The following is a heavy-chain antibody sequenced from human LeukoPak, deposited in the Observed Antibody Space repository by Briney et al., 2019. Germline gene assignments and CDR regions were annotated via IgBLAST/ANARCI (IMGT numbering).Heavy chain of an antibody. J-gene: IGHJ6*03. CDR2: INHSGST. CDR3: ARHSNFGSFYYYYMDV. D-gene: IGHD1-26*01. Sequence: PSETLSLTCAVYGGSFSGYYWSWIRQPPGKGLEWIGEINHSGSTNYNPSLKSRVTISVDTSKNQFSLKLSSVTAADTAVYYCARHSNFGSFYYYYMDVWGKGTTVTISS. CDR1: GGSFSGYY. V-gene: IGHV4-34*01.